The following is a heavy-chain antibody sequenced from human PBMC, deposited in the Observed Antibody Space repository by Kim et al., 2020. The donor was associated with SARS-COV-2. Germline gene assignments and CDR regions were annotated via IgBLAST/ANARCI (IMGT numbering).Heavy chain of an antibody. V-gene: IGHV1-69*13. J-gene: IGHJ6*02. CDR1: GGTFSSYA. Sequence: SVKVSCKASGGTFSSYAISWVRQAPGQGLEWMGGIIPIFGTANYAQKFQGRVTITADESTSTAYMELSSLRSEDTAVYYCASLDITASSLLQTQDYGMDVWGQGTTVTVSS. CDR3: ASLDITASSLLQTQDYGMDV. D-gene: IGHD3-16*01. CDR2: IIPIFGTA.